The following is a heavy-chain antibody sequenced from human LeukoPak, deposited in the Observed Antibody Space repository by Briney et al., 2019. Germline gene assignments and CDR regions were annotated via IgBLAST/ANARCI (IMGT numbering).Heavy chain of an antibody. J-gene: IGHJ6*02. Sequence: GGSLRLYCAASGFTFTTYWMHWVRHAPGKGLVWVSHINSDGSITSYADSVKGRFTISRDNAKNTLYLQMNSLRAEDTAVYYCARDAVDTANAVWGQGTTVTVSS. D-gene: IGHD5-18*01. CDR3: ARDAVDTANAV. CDR1: GFTFTTYW. CDR2: INSDGSIT. V-gene: IGHV3-74*01.